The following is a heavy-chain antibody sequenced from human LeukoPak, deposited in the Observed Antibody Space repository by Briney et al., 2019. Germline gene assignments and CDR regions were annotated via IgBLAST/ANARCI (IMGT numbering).Heavy chain of an antibody. D-gene: IGHD3-10*01. J-gene: IGHJ4*02. CDR3: ARDRRVVYGSGSYIDY. CDR1: GGSFSGYY. V-gene: IGHV4-34*01. CDR2: INHSGST. Sequence: SETLSLTCAVYGGSFSGYYWSWIRQPPGKGLEWIGEINHSGSTNYNPSLKSRVTISVDTSKNQFSLKLSSVTAADTAVYYCARDRRVVYGSGSYIDYWGQGTLVTVSS.